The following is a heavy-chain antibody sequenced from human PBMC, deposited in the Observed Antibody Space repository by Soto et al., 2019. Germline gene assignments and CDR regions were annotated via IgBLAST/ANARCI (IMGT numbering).Heavy chain of an antibody. Sequence: QVQLVQSGGEVKKPGASVKVSCKAAGYTFTSHGISWVRQAPGQGLEWMGWISTFHGSINYAQKFQGRVTMTTDTSTSTDYMEMRSLRSDDTAVYYCARFYSSGWLRGYFDYWGQGTPVSVSA. J-gene: IGHJ4*02. CDR2: ISTFHGSI. CDR3: ARFYSSGWLRGYFDY. V-gene: IGHV1-18*01. D-gene: IGHD6-19*01. CDR1: GYTFTSHG.